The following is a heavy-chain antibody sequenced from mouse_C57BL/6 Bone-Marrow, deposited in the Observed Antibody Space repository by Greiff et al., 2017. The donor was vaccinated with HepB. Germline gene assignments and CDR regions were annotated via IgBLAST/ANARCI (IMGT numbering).Heavy chain of an antibody. CDR2: ISSGSSTI. V-gene: IGHV5-17*01. Sequence: EVMLVESGGGLVKPGGSLKLSCAASGFTFSDYGMHWVRQAPEKGLEWVAYISSGSSTIYYADTVKGRFTISRDNAKNTLFLQMTSLRSEDTAGYYCARSWFYAMDYWGQGTSVTVSS. CDR3: ARSWFYAMDY. D-gene: IGHD2-2*01. CDR1: GFTFSDYG. J-gene: IGHJ4*01.